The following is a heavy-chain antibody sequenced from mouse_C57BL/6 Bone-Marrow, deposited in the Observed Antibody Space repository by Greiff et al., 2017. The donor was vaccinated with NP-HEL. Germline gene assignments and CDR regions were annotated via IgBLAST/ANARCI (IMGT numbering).Heavy chain of an antibody. J-gene: IGHJ3*01. V-gene: IGHV1-64*01. CDR2: IHPNSGST. CDR1: GSTFPSSW. D-gene: IGHD4-1*01. Sequence: VQLQQPGAELVKPGASVKLSCKASGSTFPSSWMHWVKQRPGQGLEWIGMIHPNSGSTNYNEKFKSKATLTVDKSSSTAYMQLSSLTSEDSAVYYCAETAWFAYWGQGTLVTVSA. CDR3: AETAWFAY.